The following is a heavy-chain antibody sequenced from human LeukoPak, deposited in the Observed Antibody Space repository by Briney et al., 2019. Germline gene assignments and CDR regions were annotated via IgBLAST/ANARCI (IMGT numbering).Heavy chain of an antibody. CDR3: AKGAVSSWYGSTFDY. CDR1: GFTFSDYG. V-gene: IGHV3-30*18. J-gene: IGHJ4*02. Sequence: GGSLRLSCAASGFTFSDYGMHWVRQAPGKGLEWVAVISYDGSNKYYADSVKGRFTISRDNSKNTLYLQMNSLRAEDTAVYYCAKGAVSSWYGSTFDYWGQGTLVTVSS. D-gene: IGHD6-13*01. CDR2: ISYDGSNK.